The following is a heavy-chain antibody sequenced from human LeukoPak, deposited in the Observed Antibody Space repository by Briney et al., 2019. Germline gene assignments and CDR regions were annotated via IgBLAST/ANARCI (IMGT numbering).Heavy chain of an antibody. D-gene: IGHD2-2*01. CDR2: IYTSGST. CDR3: AREEGDIVVVPADTYGWFDP. CDR1: GGSISSGSYY. Sequence: SETLSLTCTVSGGSISSGSYYWSWIRQPAGKGLEWIGRIYTSGSTNYNPSLKSRVTISVDTSKNQFSLKLSSVTAADTAVYYCAREEGDIVVVPADTYGWFDPWGQGTLVTVSS. V-gene: IGHV4-61*02. J-gene: IGHJ5*02.